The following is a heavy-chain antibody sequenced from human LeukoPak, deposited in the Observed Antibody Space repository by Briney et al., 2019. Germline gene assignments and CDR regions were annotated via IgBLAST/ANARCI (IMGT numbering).Heavy chain of an antibody. CDR3: AKDPSYGDYVPLGFDP. CDR1: GFTFSSYA. Sequence: GGSLRLSCAASGFTFSSYAMSWVRQAPGKGLEWVSAISGSGGSTYYADSVKGRFTISRDNSKNTLYLQMNSLRAEDTAVYYCAKDPSYGDYVPLGFDPWGQGTLVTVSS. D-gene: IGHD4-17*01. V-gene: IGHV3-23*01. J-gene: IGHJ5*02. CDR2: ISGSGGST.